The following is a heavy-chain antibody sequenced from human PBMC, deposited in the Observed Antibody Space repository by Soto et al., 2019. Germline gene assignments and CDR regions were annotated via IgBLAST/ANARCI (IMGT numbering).Heavy chain of an antibody. J-gene: IGHJ4*02. V-gene: IGHV4-34*01. CDR3: ARGGPKPKVGPFDY. CDR2: INHSGST. Sequence: SETLSLTCAVYGGSFSGYYWSWIRQPPGKGLEWIGEINHSGSTNYNPSLKSRVTISVDTSKNQFSLKLSSVTASDTAVYYCARGGPKPKVGPFDYWGQGTMFTVSS. CDR1: GGSFSGYY.